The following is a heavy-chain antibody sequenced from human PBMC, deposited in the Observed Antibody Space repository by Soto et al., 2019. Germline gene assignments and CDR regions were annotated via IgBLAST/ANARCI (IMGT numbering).Heavy chain of an antibody. Sequence: LSLTCAISGDSVSSNTAAWNWIRQSPSRGLEWLGRTYYRSKWSNDYAPSVKSRITVNPDTSKNQFSLQLNSVTPEDTAVYYCARAVLNTANAFVIWGQGTVVTVSS. D-gene: IGHD6-25*01. CDR2: TYYRSKWSN. J-gene: IGHJ3*02. V-gene: IGHV6-1*01. CDR1: GDSVSSNTAA. CDR3: ARAVLNTANAFVI.